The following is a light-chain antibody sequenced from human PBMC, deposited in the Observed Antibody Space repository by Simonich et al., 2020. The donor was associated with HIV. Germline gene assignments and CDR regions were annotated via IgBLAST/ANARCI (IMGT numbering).Light chain of an antibody. Sequence: QSALTQPASVSGSPGQSITISCTGTSSDIGGYNYVSWYQHHPGKAPKLMIYEGSKRPSGVSKRFSGSKSGYTASLTISGLQAEDEADYYCCSYAGRSTLVFGGGTKLTVL. CDR2: EGS. V-gene: IGLV2-23*01. CDR3: CSYAGRSTLV. CDR1: SSDIGGYNY. J-gene: IGLJ2*01.